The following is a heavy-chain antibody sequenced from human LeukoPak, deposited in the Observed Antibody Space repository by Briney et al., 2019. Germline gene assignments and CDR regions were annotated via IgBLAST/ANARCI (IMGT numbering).Heavy chain of an antibody. J-gene: IGHJ4*02. CDR2: ISGSGGST. CDR1: GFTFSSYA. CDR3: AKGKILYRFDY. D-gene: IGHD2-2*01. V-gene: IGHV3-23*01. Sequence: GGSLRLSCEASGFTFSSYAMTWVRQAPGKGLEWVSAISGSGGSTYYADSVKGRFTISRDNSKNTLYLQMNSLRAEDTAVYYCAKGKILYRFDYWGQGTLVTVSS.